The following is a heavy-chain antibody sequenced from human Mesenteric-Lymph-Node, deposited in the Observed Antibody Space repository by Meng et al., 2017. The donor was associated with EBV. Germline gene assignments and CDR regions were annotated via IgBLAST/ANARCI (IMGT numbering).Heavy chain of an antibody. CDR2: IFYGGYT. D-gene: IGHD1-1*01. Sequence: HLLAAGPGMLKPSETLSLTCTVSGASISSCGYYWNWFRQSPGKGLELIGYIFYGGYTYYNLSLKSRVTISVDVSKNQFSLKLTSVTAADTAVYYCARMEFTYSWYFDLWGRGTLVTVSS. CDR1: GASISSCGYY. V-gene: IGHV4-30-4*01. CDR3: ARMEFTYSWYFDL. J-gene: IGHJ2*01.